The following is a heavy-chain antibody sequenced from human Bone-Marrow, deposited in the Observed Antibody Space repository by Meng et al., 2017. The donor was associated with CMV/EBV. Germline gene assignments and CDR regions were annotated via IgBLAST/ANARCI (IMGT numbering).Heavy chain of an antibody. Sequence: GGSLRLSCAASGFTFSSYGMHWVRQAPGKGLEWVAVISYDGSNKYYADSVKGRFTISRDNSKNTLYLQMNSLRAEDTAVYYCARSLDFTYYYYGMDVWGQGTTVTVSS. CDR1: GFTFSSYG. J-gene: IGHJ6*02. D-gene: IGHD1-1*01. CDR2: ISYDGSNK. V-gene: IGHV3-30*03. CDR3: ARSLDFTYYYYGMDV.